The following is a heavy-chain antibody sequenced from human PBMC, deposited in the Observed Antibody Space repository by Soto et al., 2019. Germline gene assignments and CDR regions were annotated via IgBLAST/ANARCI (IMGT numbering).Heavy chain of an antibody. CDR1: GFTFSDYY. CDR2: ISGCGSTT. J-gene: IGHJ4*02. Sequence: NPGGSLRLSCTASGFTFSDYYMSWIRQAPGKGLEWLAYISGCGSTTYYTDSVKGRFAISRDNARTSLYLQINSLRVEASAVYYCERSLLTYFEFWGQGT. CDR3: ERSLLTYFEF. V-gene: IGHV3-11*01. D-gene: IGHD2-21*01.